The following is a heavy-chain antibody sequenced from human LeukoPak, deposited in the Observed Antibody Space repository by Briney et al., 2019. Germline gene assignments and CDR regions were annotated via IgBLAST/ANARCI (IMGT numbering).Heavy chain of an antibody. V-gene: IGHV4-59*08. D-gene: IGHD3-22*01. J-gene: IGHJ4*02. Sequence: SETLSLTCTGAGGSISGYYWNWMRQPPGRGLEWIAYISYSGSTSYNPSLQSRVTISVDTSNNQYSLELTSVTAADTAVYYCARLSSGYYPPFDYWGPGTLVTVSS. CDR1: GGSISGYY. CDR2: ISYSGST. CDR3: ARLSSGYYPPFDY.